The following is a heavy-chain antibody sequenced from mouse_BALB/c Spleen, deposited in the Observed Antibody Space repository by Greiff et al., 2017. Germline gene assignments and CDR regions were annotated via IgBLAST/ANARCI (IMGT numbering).Heavy chain of an antibody. CDR2: ISSGGSYT. Sequence: EVMLVESGGGLVKPGGSLKLSCAASGFTFSSYAMSWVRQSPEKRLEWVAEISSGGSYTYYPDTVTGRFTISRDNAKNTLYLEMSSLRSEDTAMYYCARADGYYYYAMDYWGQGTSVTVSS. V-gene: IGHV5-9-4*01. D-gene: IGHD2-3*01. J-gene: IGHJ4*01. CDR3: ARADGYYYYAMDY. CDR1: GFTFSSYA.